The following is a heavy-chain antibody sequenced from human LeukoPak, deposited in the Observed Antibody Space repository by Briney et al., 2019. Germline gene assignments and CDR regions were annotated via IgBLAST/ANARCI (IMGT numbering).Heavy chain of an antibody. J-gene: IGHJ3*02. CDR1: GYTFTSYA. CDR3: ATCLAAANDAFDI. Sequence: GASVKVSCKASGYTFTSYAMHWVRQAPGQRLEWMGWINAGNGNTKYSQKFQGRVTITRDTSASTAYMELSSLRSEDTAVYYCATCLAAANDAFDIWGQGTMVTVSS. CDR2: INAGNGNT. V-gene: IGHV1-3*01. D-gene: IGHD6-13*01.